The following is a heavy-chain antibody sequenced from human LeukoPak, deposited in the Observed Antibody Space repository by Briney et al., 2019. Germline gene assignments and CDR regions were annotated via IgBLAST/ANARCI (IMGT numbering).Heavy chain of an antibody. V-gene: IGHV3-20*04. CDR2: INWNGGSI. CDR3: AKLPGVSAAGYFDY. CDR1: GFTFDDYG. J-gene: IGHJ4*02. D-gene: IGHD6-13*01. Sequence: GGSLRLSCAASGFTFDDYGMGWVRQAPGKGLEWVSDINWNGGSIGYADSVKGRFTISRDNAKNSLYLQMNNLRAEDTALYYCAKLPGVSAAGYFDYWGQGTLVTVSS.